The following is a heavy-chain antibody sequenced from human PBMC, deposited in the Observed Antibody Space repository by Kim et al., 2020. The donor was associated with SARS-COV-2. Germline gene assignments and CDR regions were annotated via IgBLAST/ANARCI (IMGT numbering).Heavy chain of an antibody. Sequence: GGSLRLSCVSSGFIFSSYGFHWVRQAPGKGLEWVANIWYDGSSTYYADSVEGRFTVSRDYSHNTLYLQITSLRAADTALYYCARESSGYPDYWGQGTRV. J-gene: IGHJ4*02. CDR3: ARESSGYPDY. CDR1: GFIFSSYG. CDR2: IWYDGSST. D-gene: IGHD3-22*01. V-gene: IGHV3-33*01.